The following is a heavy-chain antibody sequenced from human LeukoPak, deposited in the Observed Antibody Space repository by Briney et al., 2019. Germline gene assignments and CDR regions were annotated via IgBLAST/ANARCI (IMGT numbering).Heavy chain of an antibody. CDR2: INPNSGGT. CDR3: ARGVYYQDRSDFPLHY. D-gene: IGHD2-2*01. J-gene: IGHJ4*02. CDR1: GYTFTGYY. Sequence: ASVKVSCKASGYTFTGYYLHWVRQSPGQGPEWMGRINPNSGGTNYAQKFQGRVTMTRDTSITTAYMELSRLRSDDTAVYYSARGVYYQDRSDFPLHYWGQGTLVTVSS. V-gene: IGHV1-2*02.